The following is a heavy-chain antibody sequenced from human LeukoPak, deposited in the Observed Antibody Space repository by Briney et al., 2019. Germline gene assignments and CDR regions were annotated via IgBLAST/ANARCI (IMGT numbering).Heavy chain of an antibody. CDR3: AKDRGYDILTGYYRYFDY. J-gene: IGHJ4*02. CDR1: GFTFSSYA. Sequence: PGGSLRLSCAASGFTFSSYAMSWVRQAPGKGLEWVSAISGSGGSTYYADSVKGRFTISRDNSQNTLYLQMSSLRAEDTAVYYCAKDRGYDILTGYYRYFDYWGQGTLVTVSS. CDR2: ISGSGGST. D-gene: IGHD3-9*01. V-gene: IGHV3-23*01.